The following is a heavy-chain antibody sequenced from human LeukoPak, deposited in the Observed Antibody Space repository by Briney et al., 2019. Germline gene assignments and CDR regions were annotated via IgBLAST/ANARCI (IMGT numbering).Heavy chain of an antibody. V-gene: IGHV3-23*01. Sequence: GGSLRLSCAASGFTFNTNPMNWVRQAPGKGLEWVSGITETGGDTKSADSVKGRFTISRDNSKNTPYLQMNSLRDDDTAIYYCTKTTRPLGALDHWGQGTLVTVSS. D-gene: IGHD1-26*01. CDR1: GFTFNTNP. CDR2: ITETGGDT. J-gene: IGHJ4*02. CDR3: TKTTRPLGALDH.